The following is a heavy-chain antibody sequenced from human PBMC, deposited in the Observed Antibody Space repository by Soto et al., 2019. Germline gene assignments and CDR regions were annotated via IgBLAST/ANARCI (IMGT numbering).Heavy chain of an antibody. CDR3: AKGAVAGTPTSYYYYGMDV. J-gene: IGHJ6*02. CDR1: GGTFRTYA. D-gene: IGHD6-19*01. Sequence: QVQLLQSGAEVKKPGSLVRVSCEASGGTFRTYAISWVRQDPGQGLEWMGEIIPIFGTINYAQKFQGRLTITADESTATVYMDLRSLRSDDTALYYCAKGAVAGTPTSYYYYGMDVWGQGTTVTVSS. V-gene: IGHV1-69*12. CDR2: IIPIFGTI.